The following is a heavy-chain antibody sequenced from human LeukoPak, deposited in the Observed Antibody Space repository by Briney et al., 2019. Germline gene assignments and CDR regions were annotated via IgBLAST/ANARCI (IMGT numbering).Heavy chain of an antibody. CDR1: GGSISGYY. CDR2: IFSGST. J-gene: IGHJ4*02. CDR3: ARRGFFDY. D-gene: IGHD3-10*01. Sequence: SETLSLTCTVSGGSISGYYWSWIRQPPGKGLEWIGNIFSGSTKYNPSLKSRVTISVDTSKNQFSLRLSSVTAADTAVYYCARRGFFDYWGQGTLVTVSS. V-gene: IGHV4-59*01.